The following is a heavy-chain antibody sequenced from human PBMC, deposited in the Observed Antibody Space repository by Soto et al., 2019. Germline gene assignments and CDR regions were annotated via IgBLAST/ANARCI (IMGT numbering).Heavy chain of an antibody. D-gene: IGHD4-17*01. J-gene: IGHJ4*02. CDR1: GFTFSSYA. CDR3: AKDRVDYGDYRGLDY. V-gene: IGHV3-23*01. CDR2: ISGSGTNR. Sequence: EVQLLESGGGLVQPGGSLRLSCAASGFTFSSYAMTWVRQAPGKGLEWVSAISGSGTNRYYADSVKGRFTISRDNSKNTLYLQMNSLRAEDTAVYYCAKDRVDYGDYRGLDYSGQGTLVTVSS.